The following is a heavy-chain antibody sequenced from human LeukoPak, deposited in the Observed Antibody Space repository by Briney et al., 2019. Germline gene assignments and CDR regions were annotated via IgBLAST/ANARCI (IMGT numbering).Heavy chain of an antibody. CDR1: GGSINSYY. Sequence: SEILSLTCTVSGGSINSYYWSWIRQPPGKGLEWIGYIYYSGSTNYNPSLKSRVTISVDTSKNQFSLKLSSVTAADTAVYYCARSKEGGYYYYDMDVWGKGTTVTVSS. CDR2: IYYSGST. CDR3: ARSKEGGYYYYDMDV. J-gene: IGHJ6*04. V-gene: IGHV4-59*01.